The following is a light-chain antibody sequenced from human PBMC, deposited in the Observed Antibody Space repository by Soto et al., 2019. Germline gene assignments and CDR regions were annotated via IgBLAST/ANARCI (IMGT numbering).Light chain of an antibody. J-gene: IGLJ3*02. CDR2: DVN. CDR1: SSDVGSYNY. CDR3: CSYAVMYIWL. V-gene: IGLV2-11*01. Sequence: QSALTQPRSVSGSPGQSVTISCIGTSSDVGSYNYVSWYQRHPGKGPKLIIHDVNKRPSGVPDRFSGSKSGNTASLTISGLQSEDEADYYCCSYAVMYIWLFGGGTKLTVL.